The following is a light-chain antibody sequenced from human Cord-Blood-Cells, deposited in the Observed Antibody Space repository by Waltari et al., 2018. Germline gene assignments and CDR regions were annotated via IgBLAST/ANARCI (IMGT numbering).Light chain of an antibody. J-gene: IGLJ1*01. CDR3: AAWDDSLNGYV. V-gene: IGLV1-44*01. Sequence: QSVLTQPPSASGTPGQRVTISCSGSSSNIGRTTVNWYQQLPGTAPKLLIYRNNQRPSGVPDRFSGSKSGTSASLAISGLQAEDEADYYCAAWDDSLNGYVFGTGTKVTVL. CDR1: SSNIGRTT. CDR2: RNN.